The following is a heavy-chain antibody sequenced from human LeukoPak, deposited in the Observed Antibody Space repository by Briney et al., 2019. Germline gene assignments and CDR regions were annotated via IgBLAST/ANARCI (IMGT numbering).Heavy chain of an antibody. CDR1: GYDFTSVG. CDR3: ARAGPGSGWYFDY. D-gene: IGHD6-19*01. V-gene: IGHV1-18*01. J-gene: IGHJ4*02. CDR2: ISPYNGNT. Sequence: ASVKVSCKASGYDFTSVGITWVRRAPRQGLEWMGWISPYNGNTRYAQKFQGRVAMTTDTSKTTAYMELRGLRFNDTAVYYCARAGPGSGWYFDYWGQGTLVTVSS.